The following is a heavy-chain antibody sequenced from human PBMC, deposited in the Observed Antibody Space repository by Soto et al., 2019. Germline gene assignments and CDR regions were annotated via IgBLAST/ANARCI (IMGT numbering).Heavy chain of an antibody. CDR3: ARVTVAVPATTHYFDY. Sequence: SETLSHTYTVSGGYVISGDDYWSWIRQPPGKGLEWIGYFYYSGITNYNPSLKSRVTIPADTSKNQFSLKLRSVTAADAAVYYCARVTVAVPATTHYFDYWGQGTPVTV. V-gene: IGHV4-61*08. J-gene: IGHJ4*02. CDR2: FYYSGIT. CDR1: GGYVISGDDY. D-gene: IGHD1-26*01.